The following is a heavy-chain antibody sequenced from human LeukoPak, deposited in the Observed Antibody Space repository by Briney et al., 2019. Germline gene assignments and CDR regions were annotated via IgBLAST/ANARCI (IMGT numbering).Heavy chain of an antibody. V-gene: IGHV3-49*03. J-gene: IGHJ4*02. CDR3: TRDSRPYYDSSGYYLYYFDY. D-gene: IGHD3-22*01. CDR2: IRSKAYGGTT. Sequence: GGSLRLSCTASGFTFGDYAMSWFRQAPGKGLEWVGFIRSKAYGGTTEYAASVKGRFTISRDDSKSIAYLQMNSLKTEDTAVYYCTRDSRPYYDSSGYYLYYFDYWGQGTLVTVSS. CDR1: GFTFGDYA.